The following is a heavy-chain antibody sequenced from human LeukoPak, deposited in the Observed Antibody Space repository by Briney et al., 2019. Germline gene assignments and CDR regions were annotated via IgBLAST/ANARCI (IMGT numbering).Heavy chain of an antibody. V-gene: IGHV3-30*02. CDR2: IWYDGRDK. D-gene: IGHD5-18*01. J-gene: IGHJ4*02. Sequence: PGGSLRLSCAASGFTFSGCGMHWVRQAPGKGLEWVAFIWYDGRDKYYADSVKGQFTISRDNSKNTLYLQMNSLRAEDTAVYYCAKDPYSNGSYFDSWGQGTLVTVSS. CDR3: AKDPYSNGSYFDS. CDR1: GFTFSGCG.